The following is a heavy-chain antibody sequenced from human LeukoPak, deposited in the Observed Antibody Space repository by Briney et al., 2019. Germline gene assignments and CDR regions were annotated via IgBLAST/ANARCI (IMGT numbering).Heavy chain of an antibody. CDR1: GGSISSYY. D-gene: IGHD4-17*01. Sequence: SETLSLACTVAGGSISSYYWGWIRQPPGEGLEWIGYVYYSGSTNYTPSLRSRVTISVDTSTNQFSLKLSSVTAADTAVYYRAREGLRSNHLDYWGQGTLVTVSS. V-gene: IGHV4-59*01. J-gene: IGHJ4*02. CDR2: VYYSGST. CDR3: AREGLRSNHLDY.